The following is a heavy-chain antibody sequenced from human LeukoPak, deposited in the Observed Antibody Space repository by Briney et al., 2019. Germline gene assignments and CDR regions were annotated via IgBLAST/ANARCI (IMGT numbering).Heavy chain of an antibody. D-gene: IGHD5-18*01. V-gene: IGHV3-21*01. CDR2: ISSSSSYI. CDR3: ARDRWGYSYGGD. CDR1: GFTFSSYS. J-gene: IGHJ4*02. Sequence: PGGPLRLSCAASGFTFSSYSMNWVRQAPGKGLEWVSSISSSSSYIYYADSVKGRFTISRDNAKNSLYLQMNSLRAEDTALYYCARDRWGYSYGGDWGQGTLVTVSS.